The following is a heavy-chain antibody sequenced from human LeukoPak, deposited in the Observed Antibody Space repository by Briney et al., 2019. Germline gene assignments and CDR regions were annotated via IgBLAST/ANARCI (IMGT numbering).Heavy chain of an antibody. CDR1: GFTFSSYS. CDR3: ARDNPTSNYYDSSGKYRGDY. Sequence: GGSLRLSCAASGFTFSSYSMNWVRQAPGKGLEWVSSISSSSSYIYYADSVKGRFTVSRDNAKNSLYLQMNSLRAEDTAVYYCARDNPTSNYYDSSGKYRGDYWGQGALVTVSS. CDR2: ISSSSSYI. V-gene: IGHV3-21*01. D-gene: IGHD3-22*01. J-gene: IGHJ4*02.